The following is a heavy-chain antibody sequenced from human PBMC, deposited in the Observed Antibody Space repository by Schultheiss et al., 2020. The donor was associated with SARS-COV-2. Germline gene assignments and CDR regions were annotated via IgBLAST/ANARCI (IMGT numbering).Heavy chain of an antibody. CDR3: AKVLYTALVTPDY. CDR1: GFTFSNYA. D-gene: IGHD5-18*01. J-gene: IGHJ4*02. CDR2: ISDSGGTT. V-gene: IGHV3-23*01. Sequence: GGSLRLSCAASGFTFSNYAMSWVRQAPGKGLEWVSAISDSGGTTYYADSVKGRFTISRDNSKNTLYLQMNSLRAEDTAVFYCAKVLYTALVTPDYWGLGTLVTVSS.